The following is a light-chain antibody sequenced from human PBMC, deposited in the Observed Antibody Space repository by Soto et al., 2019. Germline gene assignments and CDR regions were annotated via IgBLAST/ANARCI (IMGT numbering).Light chain of an antibody. Sequence: QSALTQPASVSGSPGQSITISCTGTNGDVGSYDLVSWYQQYPGKAPKLIIYEVNKRPSGVSNRFSGAKSGNTASLTISGLKTEDEADYDCCSYAGGNTLIFGGGTKLTVL. CDR2: EVN. CDR3: CSYAGGNTLI. J-gene: IGLJ2*01. V-gene: IGLV2-23*02. CDR1: NGDVGSYDL.